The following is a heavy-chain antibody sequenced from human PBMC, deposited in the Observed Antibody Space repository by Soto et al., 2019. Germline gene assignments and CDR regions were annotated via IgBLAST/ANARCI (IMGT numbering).Heavy chain of an antibody. D-gene: IGHD3-22*01. CDR1: GFTFSDYG. J-gene: IGHJ4*02. Sequence: GGSLRLSCAASGFTFSDYGMHWVRQAPGKGLEWVAIIWYNGKNKDYTDSVKGRFTISRDNSKNTVDLQMDSLRAEDTAVYYCARDGAKTYYDSSGYNPFDFWGKGTPVTSPQ. CDR2: IWYNGKNK. CDR3: ARDGAKTYYDSSGYNPFDF. V-gene: IGHV3-33*01.